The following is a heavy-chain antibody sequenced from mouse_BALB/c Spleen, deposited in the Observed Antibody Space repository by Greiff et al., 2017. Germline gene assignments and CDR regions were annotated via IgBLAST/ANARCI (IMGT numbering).Heavy chain of an antibody. CDR1: GFTFSSYG. CDR3: ARDKAYYRYDVAY. CDR2: INSNGGST. Sequence: EVQLVESGGGLVQPGGSLKLSCAASGFTFSSYGMSWVRQTPDKRLELVATINSNGGSTYYPDSVKGRFTISRDNAKNTLYLQMSSLKSEDTAMYYCARDKAYYRYDVAYWGQGTLVTVSA. V-gene: IGHV5-6-3*01. D-gene: IGHD2-14*01. J-gene: IGHJ3*01.